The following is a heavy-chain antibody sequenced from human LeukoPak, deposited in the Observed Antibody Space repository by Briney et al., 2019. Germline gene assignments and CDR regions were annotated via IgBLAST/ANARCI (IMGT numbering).Heavy chain of an antibody. CDR1: GGTFSSCA. CDR3: AREGDYYDSSGYYWFDP. CDR2: IIPIFGTA. J-gene: IGHJ5*02. Sequence: SVKVSCKASGGTFSSCAISWVRQAPGQGLEWMGGIIPIFGTANYAQKFQGRVTITADESTSTAYMELSSLRSEDTAVYYCAREGDYYDSSGYYWFDPWGQGTLVTVSS. D-gene: IGHD3-22*01. V-gene: IGHV1-69*13.